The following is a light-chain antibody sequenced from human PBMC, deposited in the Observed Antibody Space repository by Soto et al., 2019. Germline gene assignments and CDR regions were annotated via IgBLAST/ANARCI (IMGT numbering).Light chain of an antibody. J-gene: IGKJ1*01. CDR3: QQNNNWPPT. V-gene: IGKV3-15*01. CDR1: QSVRSN. Sequence: EIVMTQSPATLSASPGERATLSCRASQSVRSNLAWYQQKPGQAPRLLIYVASTRATGIPARFSGSGSGTEFTLSIGSLQSEDFAVYYCQQNNNWPPTFGQGTKVEIK. CDR2: VAS.